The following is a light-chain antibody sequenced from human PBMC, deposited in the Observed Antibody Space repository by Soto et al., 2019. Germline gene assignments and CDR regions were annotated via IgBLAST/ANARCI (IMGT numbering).Light chain of an antibody. J-gene: IGKJ1*01. CDR3: QQSET. V-gene: IGKV3-20*01. CDR2: GAS. CDR1: QRVYSSY. Sequence: EIVFTQSPGTLSLPPGERSTLSCRASQRVYSSYLAWYQQKPGQAPRLLIYGASTRATGIPDRFSGSGSGTDFPLTISRLEPEDFAVYYCQQSETFGQGTKVDIK.